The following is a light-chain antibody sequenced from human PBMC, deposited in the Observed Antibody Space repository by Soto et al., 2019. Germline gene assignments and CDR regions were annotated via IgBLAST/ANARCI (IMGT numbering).Light chain of an antibody. J-gene: IGKJ4*01. CDR3: QQFNNYLLT. Sequence: AIQLTQSPSSLSASVGDRVIITCRASQGISRALAWYQQRPGKAPKLLIYDASTLQSGVPSRFSGSGYGTDFTLTITSLQPEDFATYYCQQFNNYLLTFGGGTKVEIK. V-gene: IGKV1D-13*01. CDR2: DAS. CDR1: QGISRA.